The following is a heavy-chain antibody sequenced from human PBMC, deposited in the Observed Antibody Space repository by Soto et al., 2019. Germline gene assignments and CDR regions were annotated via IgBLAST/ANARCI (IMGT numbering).Heavy chain of an antibody. CDR3: ASSEEVDGKDYYYYMDV. Sequence: ASVKVSCKASGYTFTSYGISWVRQAPGQGLEWMGWISAYNGNTNYAQKLQGRVTVTTDTSTSTAYMELRSLRSDDTAVYYCASSEEVDGKDYYYYMDVWGKGTTVTVSS. V-gene: IGHV1-18*01. CDR2: ISAYNGNT. CDR1: GYTFTSYG. J-gene: IGHJ6*03. D-gene: IGHD6-19*01.